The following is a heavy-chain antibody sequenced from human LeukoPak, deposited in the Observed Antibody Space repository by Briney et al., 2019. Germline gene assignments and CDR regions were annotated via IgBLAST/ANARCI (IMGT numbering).Heavy chain of an antibody. V-gene: IGHV4-59*04. CDR2: IYYSGST. CDR1: GGSISSYY. Sequence: SETLSLTCTVSGGSISSYYWSWIRQPPGKGLEWIGYIYYSGSTYYNPSLKSRVTISVDTSKNQFSLKLSSVTAADTAVYYCATFASTTVTTYYFDYWGQGTLVTVSS. D-gene: IGHD4-11*01. J-gene: IGHJ4*02. CDR3: ATFASTTVTTYYFDY.